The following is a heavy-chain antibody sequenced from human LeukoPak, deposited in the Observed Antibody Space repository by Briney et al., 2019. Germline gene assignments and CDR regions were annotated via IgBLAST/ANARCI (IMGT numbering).Heavy chain of an antibody. D-gene: IGHD3-9*01. J-gene: IGHJ4*02. CDR2: ISGSGGST. CDR3: AKAYYDILTGPRN. CDR1: GFTFSSYA. V-gene: IGHV3-23*01. Sequence: GGSLRLSCAASGFTFSSYAMSWVRQAPGKGLEWVSPISGSGGSTYYADSVKGRFTISRDNSKNTLYLQMNSLRAEDTAVYYCAKAYYDILTGPRNWGQGTLVTVSS.